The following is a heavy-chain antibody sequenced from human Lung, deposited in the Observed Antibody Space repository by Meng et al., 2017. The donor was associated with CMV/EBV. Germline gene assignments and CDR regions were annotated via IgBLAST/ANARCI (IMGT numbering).Heavy chain of an antibody. CDR3: ARDRVPAAFRDYGMAV. J-gene: IGHJ6*02. D-gene: IGHD2-2*01. V-gene: IGHV1-2*02. Sequence: SVXVSXXASGYTFTGYYMHWVRQAPGQGLEWMGWINPNSGGTNYAQKFQGRVTMTRDTSISTAYMELSRLRSDDTAVYYCARDRVPAAFRDYGMAVWGQRPTVTVSS. CDR1: GYTFTGYY. CDR2: INPNSGGT.